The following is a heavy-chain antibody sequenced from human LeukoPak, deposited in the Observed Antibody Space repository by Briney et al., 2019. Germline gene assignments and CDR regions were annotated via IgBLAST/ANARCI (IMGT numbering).Heavy chain of an antibody. CDR1: GFTFSSYA. V-gene: IGHV3-23*01. D-gene: IGHD5-18*01. Sequence: GGSLRLSCAASGFTFSSYAMNWVRQAPGKGLEWVSFISGSGGSTYHVDSGKGRFTISRDNPKNTLYLQMNSLRAEDTAVYYCAKTPYVDIRMVTFDYWGQGALVTVSS. CDR2: ISGSGGST. J-gene: IGHJ4*02. CDR3: AKTPYVDIRMVTFDY.